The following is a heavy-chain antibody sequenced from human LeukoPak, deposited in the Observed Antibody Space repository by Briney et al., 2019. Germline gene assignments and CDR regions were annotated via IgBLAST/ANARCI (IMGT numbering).Heavy chain of an antibody. D-gene: IGHD2-2*01. CDR1: GGSISSGGYS. CDR3: ARMNSSTLLRGAFDI. V-gene: IGHV4-30-2*01. CDR2: IYHSGST. J-gene: IGHJ3*02. Sequence: PSQTLSLTCAVSGGSISSGGYSWSWIRQPPGKGLEWIGYIYHSGSTYYNPSLKSRVTISVDRSKNQFSLKLSSVTAADTAVYYCARMNSSTLLRGAFDIWGQGTMVTVSS.